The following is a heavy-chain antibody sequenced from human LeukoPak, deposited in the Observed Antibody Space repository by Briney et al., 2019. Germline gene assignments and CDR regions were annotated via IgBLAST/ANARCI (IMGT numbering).Heavy chain of an antibody. V-gene: IGHV1-2*02. Sequence: ASVKVSCKASGYTFTGYYMHWVRQAPGQGLEWMGWIDPNSGGTNYAQNFQGRVTMTRDTSISTAYMELSRLRSDDTAVYYCARDGTLGVVPAAPVKYFQHWGQGTLVTVSS. CDR2: IDPNSGGT. CDR3: ARDGTLGVVPAAPVKYFQH. CDR1: GYTFTGYY. J-gene: IGHJ1*01. D-gene: IGHD2-2*01.